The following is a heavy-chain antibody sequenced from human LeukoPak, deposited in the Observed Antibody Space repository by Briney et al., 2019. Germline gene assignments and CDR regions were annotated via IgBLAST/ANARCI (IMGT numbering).Heavy chain of an antibody. CDR1: GFTFNKYW. J-gene: IGHJ6*02. D-gene: IGHD5-12*01. CDR3: ARGSGHDRVYYYGMDV. CDR2: IHQDGSEK. Sequence: GGSLRLSCAASGFTFNKYWMTWVRRAPGKGLEWVANIHQDGSEKSYVDSVKGRFTISRGNTKNSLYLQMNSLRVEDTALYYCARGSGHDRVYYYGMDVWGQGTTVTVS. V-gene: IGHV3-7*03.